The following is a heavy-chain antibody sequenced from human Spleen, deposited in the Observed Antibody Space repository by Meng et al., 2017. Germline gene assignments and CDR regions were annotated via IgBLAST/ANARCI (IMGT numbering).Heavy chain of an antibody. CDR1: GGIFSNYV. CDR3: ARIPYYYGSGSYRYFDY. J-gene: IGHJ4*02. CDR2: INAVFGTT. V-gene: IGHV1-69*13. Sequence: SVKVSCKALGGIFSNYVIGWVRQAPGQGLEWMGGINAVFGTTNYAQKFQDRVTITSDESTSTVYMELTRLTSEDTAVYYCARIPYYYGSGSYRYFDYWGQGTLVTVSS. D-gene: IGHD3-10*01.